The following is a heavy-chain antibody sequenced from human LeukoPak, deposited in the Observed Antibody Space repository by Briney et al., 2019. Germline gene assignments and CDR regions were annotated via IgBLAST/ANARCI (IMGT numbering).Heavy chain of an antibody. Sequence: ASVKVSCKASGYIFTSYGISWVRQAPGQGLEWMGWIGTNKGNTNYAQRLQGRVTMTTDTSTSTAYMELRSLRSDDTAIYYCVRDIQWRFDPWGQGTLVTVSS. D-gene: IGHD2-8*01. J-gene: IGHJ5*02. CDR2: IGTNKGNT. CDR1: GYIFTSYG. CDR3: VRDIQWRFDP. V-gene: IGHV1-18*01.